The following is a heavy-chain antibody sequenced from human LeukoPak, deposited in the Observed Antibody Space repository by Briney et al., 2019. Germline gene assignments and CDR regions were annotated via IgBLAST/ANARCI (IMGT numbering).Heavy chain of an antibody. V-gene: IGHV3-7*01. CDR1: GFTLSSFW. Sequence: GGSLRLSCATSGFTLSSFWMSWVRQTPGKGLEWVANIKQDGRERYYVDSVKGRFTISRDNAENSLFLQMNSLRAEDTAVYYCASLPGGRTAALGFDLRGRGTLVTVSS. CDR3: ASLPGGRTAALGFDL. D-gene: IGHD6-13*01. J-gene: IGHJ2*01. CDR2: IKQDGRER.